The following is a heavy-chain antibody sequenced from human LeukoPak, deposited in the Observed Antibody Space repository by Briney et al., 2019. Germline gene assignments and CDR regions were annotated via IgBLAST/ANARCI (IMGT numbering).Heavy chain of an antibody. CDR3: AAYSYYDSSGHIHPGD. CDR2: ISAYNGNT. J-gene: IGHJ4*02. V-gene: IGHV1-18*01. CDR1: GYTFTSYG. D-gene: IGHD3-22*01. Sequence: GGSVKVSCKASGYTFTSYGISWVRQAPGQGLEWMGWISAYNGNTNYAQKLQGRVTMTTDTSTSTAYMELRSLRSDDTAVYYCAAYSYYDSSGHIHPGDWGQGTLVTVSS.